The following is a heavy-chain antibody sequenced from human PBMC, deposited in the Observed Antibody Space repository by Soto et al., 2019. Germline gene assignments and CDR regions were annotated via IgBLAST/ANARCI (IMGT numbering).Heavy chain of an antibody. Sequence: GASVKVSCKTSGYTFTDFFIHWVRQAPGQGLEWMGWINPNSGETHYAQKLQGSVMMTTDTSVTTAYLEVSSLRFDDTALYYCARASSRILPKIRPRAKGPFDIWGQGTMVTVS. CDR3: ARASSRILPKIRPRAKGPFDI. J-gene: IGHJ3*02. CDR2: INPNSGET. D-gene: IGHD2-15*01. V-gene: IGHV1-2*02. CDR1: GYTFTDFF.